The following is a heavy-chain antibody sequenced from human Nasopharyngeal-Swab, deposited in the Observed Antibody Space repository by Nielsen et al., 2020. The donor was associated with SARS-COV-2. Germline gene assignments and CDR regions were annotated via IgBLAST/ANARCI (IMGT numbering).Heavy chain of an antibody. J-gene: IGHJ4*02. D-gene: IGHD6-13*01. CDR2: ISFDGSKK. CDR1: GFTFNSHG. Sequence: GGSLRLSCAASGFTFNSHGMHWVRQAPGKGLEWVAVISFDGSKKYYADSVKGRFTISRDTSKNTLYLQMNSLRAEDTAVYYCASGKYSSTWSPEFDYWGQGTLVTVSS. CDR3: ASGKYSSTWSPEFDY. V-gene: IGHV3-30*03.